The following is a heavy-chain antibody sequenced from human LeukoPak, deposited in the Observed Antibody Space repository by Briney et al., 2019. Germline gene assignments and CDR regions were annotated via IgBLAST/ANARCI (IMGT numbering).Heavy chain of an antibody. CDR2: IYENGGTT. Sequence: GGSLRLSCAASGFTFNTYTMNWVRQAPEKGLEFVSGIYENGGTTYYADSVKGRFSISRDNSKNTLYLQMDSLRGEDTAVYYCAKDFRIGYSAHFDYWGQGALVTVSS. CDR3: AKDFRIGYSAHFDY. D-gene: IGHD2-21*01. V-gene: IGHV3-23*01. J-gene: IGHJ4*02. CDR1: GFTFNTYT.